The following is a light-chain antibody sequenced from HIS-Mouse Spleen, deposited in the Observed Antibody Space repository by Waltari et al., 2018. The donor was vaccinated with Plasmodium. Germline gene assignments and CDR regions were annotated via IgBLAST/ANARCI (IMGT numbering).Light chain of an antibody. CDR1: SSDVGGYNY. Sequence: QSALTQPPSASGSPGQSVTISCTGTSSDVGGYNYVSWYQQHPSKAPKLMFYEVSKRPSGVPVRFAGSKSGNTASLTVSGLQAEDEADYYCSSYAGSNNLVFGGGTKLTVL. V-gene: IGLV2-8*01. CDR3: SSYAGSNNLV. CDR2: EVS. J-gene: IGLJ2*01.